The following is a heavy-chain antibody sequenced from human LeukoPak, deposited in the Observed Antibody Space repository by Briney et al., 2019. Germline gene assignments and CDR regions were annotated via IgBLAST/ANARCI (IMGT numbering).Heavy chain of an antibody. V-gene: IGHV1-69*04. J-gene: IGHJ4*02. CDR1: GGTFSSYT. D-gene: IGHD2-21*01. CDR2: IIPILGIA. CDR3: ARDLTAYCGGDCYPRY. Sequence: SVKVSCKASGGTFSSYTISWVRQAPGQGLEWMGRIIPILGIANYAQKFQGRVTITADKSTSTAYMELSSLRSEDTAVYYCARDLTAYCGGDCYPRYWGQGTLVTVSS.